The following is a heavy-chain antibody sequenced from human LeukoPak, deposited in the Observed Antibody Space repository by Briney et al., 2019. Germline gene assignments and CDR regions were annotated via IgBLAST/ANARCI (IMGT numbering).Heavy chain of an antibody. CDR2: INHSGST. J-gene: IGHJ4*02. CDR1: GGSFSGYY. Sequence: PSETLSLTCAVYGGSFSGYYWSWIRQPPGKGLEWIGEINHSGSTNYNPSLKSRVTISVDTSKNQFSLKLSSVTAADTAAYYCARGAQLWDHWGQGTLVTVSS. CDR3: ARGAQLWDH. V-gene: IGHV4-34*01. D-gene: IGHD5-18*01.